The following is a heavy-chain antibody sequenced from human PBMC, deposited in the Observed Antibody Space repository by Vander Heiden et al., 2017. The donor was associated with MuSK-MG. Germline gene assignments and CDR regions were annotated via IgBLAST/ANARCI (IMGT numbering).Heavy chain of an antibody. D-gene: IGHD3-16*02. CDR1: GGTFSSYA. V-gene: IGHV1-69*01. Sequence: QVQLVQSGAEVKKPESSVKVSCTASGGTFSSYAISWVRQAPGQGLEWMGGIIPIFGTANYAQKFQGRVTITADESTSTAYMELSSLRSEYTAVYYCARAIWGSYRFSRPPDAFDIWGQGTMVTVSS. CDR2: IIPIFGTA. J-gene: IGHJ3*02. CDR3: ARAIWGSYRFSRPPDAFDI.